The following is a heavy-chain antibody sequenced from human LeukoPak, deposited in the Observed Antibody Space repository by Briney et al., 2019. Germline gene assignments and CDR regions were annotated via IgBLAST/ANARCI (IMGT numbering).Heavy chain of an antibody. V-gene: IGHV3-74*01. D-gene: IGHD3-10*01. CDR2: INSDGSST. CDR1: GFTFSSYW. CDR3: AREALGGAFDI. Sequence: GGSLRLSCAAPGFTFSSYWMHWVRQAPGKGLLWVSRINSDGSSTSYADSVKGRFTIAKDNAKNTLYLQMNSLRAEDTAVYYCAREALGGAFDIWGQGTMVTVSS. J-gene: IGHJ3*02.